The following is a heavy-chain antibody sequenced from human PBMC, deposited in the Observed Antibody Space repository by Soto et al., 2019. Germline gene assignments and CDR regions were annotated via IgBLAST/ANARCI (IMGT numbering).Heavy chain of an antibody. Sequence: SVKVSCKASGGTFSSYAISWVRQAPGQGLEWMGGIIPIFGTANYGQKFQGRVTITADESTSTAYMELSSLRSEDTAVYYCARLAAADFYWYFDLWGRGTLVTV. CDR2: IIPIFGTA. CDR3: ARLAAADFYWYFDL. V-gene: IGHV1-69*13. J-gene: IGHJ2*01. CDR1: GGTFSSYA. D-gene: IGHD6-13*01.